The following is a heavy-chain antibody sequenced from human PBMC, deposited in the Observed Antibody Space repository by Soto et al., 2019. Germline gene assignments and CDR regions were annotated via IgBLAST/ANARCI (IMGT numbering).Heavy chain of an antibody. V-gene: IGHV2-5*02. CDR2: IYWDDDK. CDR1: GFSLSTSGVG. Sequence: QITLKESGPTLVKPTQPLTLTCTFSGFSLSTSGVGVAWIRQPPGKALEWLALIYWDDDKRYRPSLESRLTITTDTSTSQVVLTMTNMVSVDTATYYCAYLPCSGGSCYWFSFSGMDVWGPGTTVTVSS. D-gene: IGHD2-15*01. CDR3: AYLPCSGGSCYWFSFSGMDV. J-gene: IGHJ6*02.